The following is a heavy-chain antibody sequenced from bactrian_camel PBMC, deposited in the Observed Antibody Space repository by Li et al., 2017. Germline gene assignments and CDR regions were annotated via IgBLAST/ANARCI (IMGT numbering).Heavy chain of an antibody. Sequence: HVQLVESGGGSAQAGGSMRLDCAVSGDTASVYSLAWFRQAPGKEREGVARINTRYGVTAYADSVKGRFTISQDNAKNTVYLQMNSLKPEDTAMYYCAARGPYCYTKLSVRDFTYWGQGTQVTVS. CDR2: INTRYGVT. D-gene: IGHD2*01. J-gene: IGHJ6*01. CDR3: AARGPYCYTKLSVRDFTY. CDR1: GDTASVYS. V-gene: IGHV3S63*01.